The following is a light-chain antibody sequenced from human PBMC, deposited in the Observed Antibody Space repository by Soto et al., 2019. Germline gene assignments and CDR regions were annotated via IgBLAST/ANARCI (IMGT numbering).Light chain of an antibody. V-gene: IGKV3-20*01. J-gene: IGKJ5*01. CDR1: QFVTSF. CDR2: DTS. Sequence: TQPPSASGSPGQSVTLSCRASQFVTSFLAWYQQKPGQAPRLLIYDTSSRASGIPDRFSGSGSGTDFTLTISRLETEDFAVFYCQQYGTSEIIFGQGTRLEIK. CDR3: QQYGTSEII.